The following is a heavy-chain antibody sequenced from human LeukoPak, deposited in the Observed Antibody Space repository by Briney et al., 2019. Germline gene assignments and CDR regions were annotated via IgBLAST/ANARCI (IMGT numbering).Heavy chain of an antibody. D-gene: IGHD4-11*01. CDR2: INPNSGGT. Sequence: ASVKVSCKASGYTFTSYAMNWVRQAPGQGLEWMGWINPNSGGTNYAQKFQGRVTMTRDTSISTAYMELSRLRSDDTAVYYCARNQPTGDAFDIWGQGTMVTVSS. CDR1: GYTFTSYA. J-gene: IGHJ3*02. V-gene: IGHV1-2*02. CDR3: ARNQPTGDAFDI.